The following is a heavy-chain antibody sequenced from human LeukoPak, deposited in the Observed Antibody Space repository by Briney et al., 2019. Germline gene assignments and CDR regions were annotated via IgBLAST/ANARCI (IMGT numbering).Heavy chain of an antibody. J-gene: IGHJ6*03. CDR1: GGSISSYY. CDR3: ARGIVVVVPAAMKYYYYYYMDV. D-gene: IGHD2-2*01. CDR2: IYYSGST. V-gene: IGHV4-59*12. Sequence: KASETLSLTCTVSGGSISSYYWSWIRQPPGKGLEWIGYIYYSGSTNYNPSLKSRVTISVDTSKNQFSLKLSSVTAADTAVYYCARGIVVVVPAAMKYYYYYYMDVWGKGTTVTVSS.